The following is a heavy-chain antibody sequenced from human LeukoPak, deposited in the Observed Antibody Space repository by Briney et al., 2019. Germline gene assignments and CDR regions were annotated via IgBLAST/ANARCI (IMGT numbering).Heavy chain of an antibody. J-gene: IGHJ4*02. CDR1: GGSISGSTYY. CDR2: FFYGGNS. V-gene: IGHV4-39*01. CDR3: ARLSLLRAVADY. Sequence: PSETLSLTCNVSGGSISGSTYYWGWIRQPPGKGLKWIASFFYGGNSYYSPALKSRVTMPVDTSKNQFSLKLNSVTAADTAVYFCARLSLLRAVADYWGQGTLVTVSS. D-gene: IGHD6-19*01.